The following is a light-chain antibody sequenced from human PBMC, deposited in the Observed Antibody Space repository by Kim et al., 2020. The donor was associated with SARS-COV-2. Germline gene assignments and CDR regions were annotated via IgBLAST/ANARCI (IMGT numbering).Light chain of an antibody. CDR1: ISYVGTSTS. CDR3: SSYRSGDTFV. CDR2: DVS. V-gene: IGLV2-14*01. J-gene: IGLJ1*01. Sequence: QSALTQPASVSGSPGQSITISCSGTISYVGTSTSASWYQQHPGKAPKLMIYDVSNRPSGVSNRFSGSKSGNTASLTISGLQAEDEADYYCSSYRSGDTFVFGSGTKVTVL.